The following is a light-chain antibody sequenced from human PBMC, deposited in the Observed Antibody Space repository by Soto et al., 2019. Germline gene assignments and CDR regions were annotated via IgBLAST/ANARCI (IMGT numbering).Light chain of an antibody. CDR3: KQYKEWPPFT. CDR2: GAS. CDR1: QSISIG. Sequence: EIVMTQSPATLSVSPGETATLSCRASQSISIGLAWYRQKPGQAPRLLILGASTRATGIPARFSGSGSGTEFTLSISSLQSEDFAVYYCKQYKEWPPFTFGQGTRREIK. V-gene: IGKV3-15*01. J-gene: IGKJ5*01.